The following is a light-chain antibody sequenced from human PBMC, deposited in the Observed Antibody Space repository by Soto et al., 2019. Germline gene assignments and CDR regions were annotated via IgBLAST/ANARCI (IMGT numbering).Light chain of an antibody. CDR2: GAS. J-gene: IGKJ4*01. CDR1: ESVASSY. CDR3: QQFSSYPLT. Sequence: EMVFTQSPGTLSLSPGQAATLSCRPSESVASSYLAWYQQIPGQAPRLLIYGASSRATGIPDRFSGSGSGTDFTLTITRLEPEDFAVYYCQQFSSYPLTFGGGTKVE. V-gene: IGKV3-20*01.